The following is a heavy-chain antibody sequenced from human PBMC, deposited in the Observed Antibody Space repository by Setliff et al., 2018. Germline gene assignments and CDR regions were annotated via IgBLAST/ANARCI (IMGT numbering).Heavy chain of an antibody. J-gene: IGHJ4*02. D-gene: IGHD3-3*01. CDR2: VHASGSP. CDR3: RFWSGYYKDDY. V-gene: IGHV4-61*02. CDR1: GGSIRSGSFY. Sequence: PSETLSLTCTVSGGSIRSGSFYWSWIRQSAEKGLEWIGRVHASGSPNYNPSLKSRVTISVDTSRNQFSLKLSSVTAADTAVYYCRFWSGYYKDDYWGQGTLVTVSS.